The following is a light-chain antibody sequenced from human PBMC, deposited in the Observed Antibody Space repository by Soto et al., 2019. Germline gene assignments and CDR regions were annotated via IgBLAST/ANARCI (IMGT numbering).Light chain of an antibody. Sequence: QGVLTQPPSGSGGPGERGTISCTGGSSNIGAGYDVHWYQQLPGTAPKVLIYGNSNRPSGVPDRFSGSKSGTSASLAITGLQAEDEADYYCQSYDSSLSGYVFGTGTKVTVL. CDR2: GNS. CDR3: QSYDSSLSGYV. J-gene: IGLJ1*01. CDR1: SSNIGAGYD. V-gene: IGLV1-40*01.